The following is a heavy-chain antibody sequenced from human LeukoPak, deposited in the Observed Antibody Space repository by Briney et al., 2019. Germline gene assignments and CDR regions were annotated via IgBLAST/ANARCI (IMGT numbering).Heavy chain of an antibody. D-gene: IGHD6-13*01. V-gene: IGHV4-39*01. J-gene: IGHJ5*02. CDR3: ARHSSSWYQGAWFDP. Sequence: SETLSLTCTVSGGSISSSSYYWGWIRQPPGKGLEWIGSIYYSGSTYYNPSLKSRVTISVDTSKNQFSLKLSSVTAADTAVYYCARHSSSWYQGAWFDPWGQGTLVTVSS. CDR1: GGSISSSSYY. CDR2: IYYSGST.